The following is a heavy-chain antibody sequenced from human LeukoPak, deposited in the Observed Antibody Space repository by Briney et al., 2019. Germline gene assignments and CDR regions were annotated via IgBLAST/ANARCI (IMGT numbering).Heavy chain of an antibody. CDR2: ISYDGSNK. J-gene: IGHJ6*03. Sequence: PGGSLRLSCAASGFTFSSYWMSWVRQAPGKGLEWVAVISYDGSNKYYADSVKGRFTISRDNSKNTLYLQMNSLRAEDTAVYYCARGGDIVVVPAAIRWGAGNYYYMDVWGKGTTVTVSS. CDR3: ARGGDIVVVPAAIRWGAGNYYYMDV. CDR1: GFTFSSYW. D-gene: IGHD2-2*02. V-gene: IGHV3-30-3*01.